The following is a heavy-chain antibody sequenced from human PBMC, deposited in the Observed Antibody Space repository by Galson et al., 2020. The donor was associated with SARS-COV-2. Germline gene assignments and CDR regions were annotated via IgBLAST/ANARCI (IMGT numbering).Heavy chain of an antibody. CDR3: ARALHSSGWYGYYYYYMDV. V-gene: IGHV3-13*01. CDR1: GFTFSSYD. CDR2: IGTAGDT. D-gene: IGHD6-19*01. J-gene: IGHJ6*03. Sequence: GESLKISCAASGFTFSSYDMHWVRQATGKGLEWVSAIGTAGDTYYPGSVKGRFTISRENAKNSLYLQMNSLRAGDTAVYYCARALHSSGWYGYYYYYMDVWGKGTTVTVSS.